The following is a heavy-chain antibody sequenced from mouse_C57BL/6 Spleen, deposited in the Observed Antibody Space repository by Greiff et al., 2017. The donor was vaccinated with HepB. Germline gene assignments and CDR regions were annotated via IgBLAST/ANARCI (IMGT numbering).Heavy chain of an antibody. Sequence: EVKLMESGGGLVKPGGSLKLSCAASGFTFSDYGMHWVRQAPEKGLEWVAYISSGSSTIYYADTVKGRFTISRDNAKNTLFLQMTSLRSEDTAMYYCAGPYSNYLAWFAYWGQGTLVTVSA. V-gene: IGHV5-17*01. D-gene: IGHD2-5*01. CDR2: ISSGSSTI. J-gene: IGHJ3*01. CDR3: AGPYSNYLAWFAY. CDR1: GFTFSDYG.